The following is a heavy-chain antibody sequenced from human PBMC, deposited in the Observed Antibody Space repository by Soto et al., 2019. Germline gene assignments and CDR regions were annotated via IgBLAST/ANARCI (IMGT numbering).Heavy chain of an antibody. CDR3: ARGDGIMDYYYYGMDV. V-gene: IGHV3-48*02. D-gene: IGHD3-16*01. CDR2: ISSSSSTI. CDR1: GFTFSSYS. J-gene: IGHJ6*02. Sequence: GGSLRLSCAASGFTFSSYSMNWVRQAPGKGLEWVSYISSSSSTIYYADSVKGRFTISRDNAKNSLYLQMNSLRDEDTAVYYCARGDGIMDYYYYGMDVWGQGTTVTVSS.